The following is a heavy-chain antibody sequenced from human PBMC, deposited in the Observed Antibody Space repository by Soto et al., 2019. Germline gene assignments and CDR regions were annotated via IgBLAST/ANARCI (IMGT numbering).Heavy chain of an antibody. CDR2: INPSGGST. J-gene: IGHJ5*02. D-gene: IGHD6-19*01. CDR1: GYTFTSYY. CDR3: AKDPQAVAGPRGWFDP. V-gene: IGHV1-46*01. Sequence: GASVKVSCKASGYTFTSYYMHWVRQAPGQGLEWMGIINPSGGSTSYAQKFQGRVTMTRDTSTSTVYMELSSLRSEDTAVYYCAKDPQAVAGPRGWFDPWGQGTLVTVSS.